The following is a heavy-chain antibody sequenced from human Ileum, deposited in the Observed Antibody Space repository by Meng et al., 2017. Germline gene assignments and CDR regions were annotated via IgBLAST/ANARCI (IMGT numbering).Heavy chain of an antibody. V-gene: IGHV4-59*08. D-gene: IGHD3-22*01. CDR1: GGTIDTYY. J-gene: IGHJ4*02. CDR2: IDYSGST. Sequence: VQLQESGPGRGKSSETLALTCTVSGGTIDTYYWNWIRQSPGKGLEWVGHIDYSGSTNYNPSLKSRVSISVDRSKNQLSLKLSSVTAADTAVYYCARCGIGINTACSHWGQGSLVTVSS. CDR3: ARCGIGINTACSH.